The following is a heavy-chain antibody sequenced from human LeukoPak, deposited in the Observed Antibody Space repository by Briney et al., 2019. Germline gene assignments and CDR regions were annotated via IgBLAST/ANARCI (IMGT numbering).Heavy chain of an antibody. CDR3: AHNGLYH. J-gene: IGHJ5*02. V-gene: IGHV2-5*01. D-gene: IGHD2-15*01. CDR1: GFSLSTSGVG. CDR2: IYWNDDQ. Sequence: SGPTLVNPTQTLTLTCTFSGFSLSTSGVGVAWIRKSPGQALEWLAVIYWNDDQRYSPSLKSRLTITKDTSKNQVVLTMTNMDPADTATYHCAHNGLYHWGQGTLVTVSS.